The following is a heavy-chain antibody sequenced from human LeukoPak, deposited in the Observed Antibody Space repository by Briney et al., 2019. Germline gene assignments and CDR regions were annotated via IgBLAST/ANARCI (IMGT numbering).Heavy chain of an antibody. V-gene: IGHV4-34*01. CDR3: AGLGYFDSSGY. CDR2: INHSGST. CDR1: GGSFSGYY. D-gene: IGHD3-9*01. Sequence: SETLSLTCAVYGGSFSGYYWSWIRQPPGKGLEWIGEINHSGSTNYNPSLKSRVTISVDTSKNQFSLKLSSVTAADTAVYYCAGLGYFDSSGYWGQGTLVTVSS. J-gene: IGHJ4*02.